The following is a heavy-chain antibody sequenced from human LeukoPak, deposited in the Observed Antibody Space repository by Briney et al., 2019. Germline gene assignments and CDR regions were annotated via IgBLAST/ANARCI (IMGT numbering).Heavy chain of an antibody. Sequence: PGGSLRLSCAASGFTFSTYVMSWVGQAPGKGLEWVSAISGSGGSTYYADSVKGRFTISRDNSKNTLYLQMNSLGADDTAVYYCAKGNWRYFDYWGQGTLVTVSS. J-gene: IGHJ4*02. CDR1: GFTFSTYV. D-gene: IGHD1-1*01. CDR2: ISGSGGST. CDR3: AKGNWRYFDY. V-gene: IGHV3-23*01.